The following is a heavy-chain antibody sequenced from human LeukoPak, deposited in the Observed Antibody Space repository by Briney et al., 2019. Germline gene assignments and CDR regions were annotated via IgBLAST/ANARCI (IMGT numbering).Heavy chain of an antibody. V-gene: IGHV3-21*01. Sequence: GGSLRLSCAASGFTFNAYTMKWVRQAPGKGLEWVSSIGDSGSHIFYADSVKGRFTTSRDNAKNSLYLQMNSLRAEDTAVYYCARGFGVIASTGGIDYWGQGTLVTVSS. CDR2: IGDSGSHI. D-gene: IGHD2-8*01. CDR1: GFTFNAYT. CDR3: ARGFGVIASTGGIDY. J-gene: IGHJ4*02.